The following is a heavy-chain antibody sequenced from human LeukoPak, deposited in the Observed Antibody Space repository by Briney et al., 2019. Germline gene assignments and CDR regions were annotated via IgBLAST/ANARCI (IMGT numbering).Heavy chain of an antibody. Sequence: GASVKVSCKASGYTFTSYAMHWVRQAPGRRLEWMGWINAGNGNTKYSQKFQGRVTITRDTSASTAYMELSSLRSEDTAVYYCARGPYDFWSGYYSLYFDYWGQGTLVTVSS. CDR2: INAGNGNT. V-gene: IGHV1-3*01. D-gene: IGHD3-3*01. CDR1: GYTFTSYA. J-gene: IGHJ4*02. CDR3: ARGPYDFWSGYYSLYFDY.